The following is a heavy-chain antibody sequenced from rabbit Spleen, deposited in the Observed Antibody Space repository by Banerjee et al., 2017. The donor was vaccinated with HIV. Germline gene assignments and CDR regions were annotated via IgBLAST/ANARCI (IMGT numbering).Heavy chain of an antibody. CDR3: ARDTSSSFSSYGMDL. CDR1: GFDFSSYG. D-gene: IGHD1-1*01. Sequence: QEQLVESGGGLVQPGGSLKLSCKASGFDFSSYGVSWVRQPPGKGLEWIGYIDPLFGSTYYANWVNGRFSISRENTQNTVYLQLNSLTAADTATYFCARDTSSSFSSYGMDLWGQGSLVTVS. CDR2: IDPLFGST. V-gene: IGHV1S47*01. J-gene: IGHJ6*01.